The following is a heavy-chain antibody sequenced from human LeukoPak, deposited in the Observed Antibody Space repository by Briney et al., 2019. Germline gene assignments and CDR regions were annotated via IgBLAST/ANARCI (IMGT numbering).Heavy chain of an antibody. CDR2: IYPGDSDT. V-gene: IGHV5-51*01. D-gene: IGHD2-15*01. CDR1: GYNFTTYW. J-gene: IGHJ4*02. CDR3: ARPWGSTSNLGY. Sequence: GESLKISCTGSGYNFTTYWIGWVRQTRGKGLECMGIIYPGDSDTRYSPSFQGQVTISADKPISTVYLQWSSLKPSDTAMYYCARPWGSTSNLGYWGQGTLVTVSS.